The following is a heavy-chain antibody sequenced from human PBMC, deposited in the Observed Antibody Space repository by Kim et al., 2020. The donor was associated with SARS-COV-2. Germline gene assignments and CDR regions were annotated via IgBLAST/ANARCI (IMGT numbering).Heavy chain of an antibody. D-gene: IGHD3-10*01. Sequence: GGSLRLSCAASGFTFSSYGMRWVRQAPGKGLEWVANISHDGSDKYYVDSVKGRFTISRDNAKNSLYLQMNSLRAEDTAVYYCARGITTVRGVKAFDIWG. J-gene: IGHJ2*01. CDR1: GFTFSSYG. CDR3: ARGITTVRGVKAFDI. V-gene: IGHV3-7*05. CDR2: ISHDGSDK.